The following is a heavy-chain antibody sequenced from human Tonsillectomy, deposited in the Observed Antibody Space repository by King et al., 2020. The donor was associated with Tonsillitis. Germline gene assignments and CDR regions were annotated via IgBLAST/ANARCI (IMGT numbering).Heavy chain of an antibody. J-gene: IGHJ4*02. CDR1: GFTFSDYY. Sequence: VQLVESGGGLVKPGGSLRLSCAASGFTFSDYYMSWIRQAPVKGLEWVSYISSSGSTIYYADSVKGRFTISRDNAKNSLYLQMNSLSAEDTSVYYCARVQGYCSGGSCWTNYFDYWGQGTLVTVSS. V-gene: IGHV3-11*01. CDR2: ISSSGSTI. CDR3: ARVQGYCSGGSCWTNYFDY. D-gene: IGHD2-15*01.